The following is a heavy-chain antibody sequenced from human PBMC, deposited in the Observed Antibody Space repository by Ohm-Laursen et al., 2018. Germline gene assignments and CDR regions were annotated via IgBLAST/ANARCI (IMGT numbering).Heavy chain of an antibody. D-gene: IGHD2-2*01. CDR3: ARDHYQYPDY. V-gene: IGHV4-34*01. Sequence: SDTLSLTCAVYGGSFSGYYWSWIRQPPGKGLEWIGEINHSGSTNYNPPLKSRVTISVDTSKNQFSLKLSSVTAADTAVYYCARDHYQYPDYWGQGTLVTVSS. CDR2: INHSGST. J-gene: IGHJ4*02. CDR1: GGSFSGYY.